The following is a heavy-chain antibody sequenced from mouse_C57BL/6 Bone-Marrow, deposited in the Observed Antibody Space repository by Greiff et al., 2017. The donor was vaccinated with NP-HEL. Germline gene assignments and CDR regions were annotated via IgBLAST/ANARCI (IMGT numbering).Heavy chain of an antibody. D-gene: IGHD2-4*01. J-gene: IGHJ1*03. CDR3: ARALDYVPYGRYFSV. Sequence: LQESGPELVKPGASVKISCKASGYAFSSSWMNWVKQRPGKGLEWIGRIYPGDGDTNYNGKFKGKAQLTADKSSSTAYMQLSSLTSEDSAVYFCARALDYVPYGRYFSVWGTGTTVTVSS. V-gene: IGHV1-82*01. CDR2: IYPGDGDT. CDR1: GYAFSSSW.